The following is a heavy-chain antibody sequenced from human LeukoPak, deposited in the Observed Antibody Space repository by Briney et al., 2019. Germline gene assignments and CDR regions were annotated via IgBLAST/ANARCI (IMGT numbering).Heavy chain of an antibody. J-gene: IGHJ5*02. D-gene: IGHD6-6*01. CDR1: GGSISSGSYY. CDR2: IYTSGST. Sequence: KPSETLSLTCTVSGGSISSGSYYWSWIRQPAGKGLEWIGRIYTSGSTNYNPSLKSRVTISVDTSKNQFSLKLSSVTAADTAVYYCAREVRYSSSMLDWFDPWGQGTLVTVSS. CDR3: AREVRYSSSMLDWFDP. V-gene: IGHV4-61*02.